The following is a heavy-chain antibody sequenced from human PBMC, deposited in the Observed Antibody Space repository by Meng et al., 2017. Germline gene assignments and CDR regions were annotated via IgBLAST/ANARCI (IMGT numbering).Heavy chain of an antibody. CDR1: GGSVGSGNYY. D-gene: IGHD4-17*01. CDR3: ARDVGGDYETLFDY. CDR2: IVYSGST. V-gene: IGHV4-61*01. J-gene: IGHJ4*02. Sequence: QVQVTESGPGLVRPSETLSLTCTVSGGSVGSGNYYWSWIRQPPGKGLEWIGYIVYSGSTTYNPSLKTRVTISVDTSKNQFSLKLTSVTAADTAVYFCARDVGGDYETLFDYWGQGTLVTVSS.